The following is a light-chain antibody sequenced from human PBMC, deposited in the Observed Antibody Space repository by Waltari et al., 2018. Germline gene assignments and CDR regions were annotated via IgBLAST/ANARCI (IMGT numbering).Light chain of an antibody. CDR1: ILGSKY. CDR2: QDI. Sequence: SSELTQPPSVSVSPGQTASITCSGDILGSKYASWYQHKPGQSPLLVIYQDINRPSGSPERFSGSKSGNTATLTISGNQAMDDADYYCQALGSNRWVFGGGTKLTVL. V-gene: IGLV3-1*01. CDR3: QALGSNRWV. J-gene: IGLJ3*02.